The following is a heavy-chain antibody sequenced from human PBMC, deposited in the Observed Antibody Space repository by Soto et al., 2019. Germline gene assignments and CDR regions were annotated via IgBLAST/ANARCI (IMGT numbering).Heavy chain of an antibody. CDR3: ARHGPNTYRPFYYFGLDV. J-gene: IGHJ6*02. CDR1: GGCINSSRDY. V-gene: IGHV4-39*01. Sequence: PXATLSLTFTVPGGCINSSRDYWAGIRQAPGKGLEWIGTIFYTGTTYYNPSLKSRVTLSVDTSKNQISLILNSVGVADTALYFCARHGPNTYRPFYYFGLDVWGQGTTVTVSS. CDR2: IFYTGTT. D-gene: IGHD3-16*02.